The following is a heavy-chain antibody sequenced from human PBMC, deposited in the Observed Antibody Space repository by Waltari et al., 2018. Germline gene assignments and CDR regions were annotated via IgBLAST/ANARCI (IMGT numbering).Heavy chain of an antibody. J-gene: IGHJ6*02. CDR2: IYGGGDT. CDR1: GFTVSSFY. V-gene: IGHV3-53*01. CDR3: ARETGVAVAGYGLDI. D-gene: IGHD2-15*01. Sequence: VHVEESGGGLMQPGGSLRLSCAASGFTVSSFYMAWVRQAPGKGLEWVSLIYGGGDTYYADSVKGRFTISRDNSKNMVYLQMNSLRADDTAVYYCARETGVAVAGYGLDIWGQGTTVTVSS.